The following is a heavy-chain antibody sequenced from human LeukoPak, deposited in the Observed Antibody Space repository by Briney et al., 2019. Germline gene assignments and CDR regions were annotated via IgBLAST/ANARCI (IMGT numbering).Heavy chain of an antibody. Sequence: GESLKISCKGSGYSFTSYWIGWVRQMPGKGLEWMGIIYPGDSDTRYSPSFQGQVTISADKSISTAYLQWSSLKASDTAMYYCAGTYYYDSSGYYVRTPHSFDYWGQGTLVTVSS. V-gene: IGHV5-51*01. CDR3: AGTYYYDSSGYYVRTPHSFDY. CDR2: IYPGDSDT. CDR1: GYSFTSYW. D-gene: IGHD3-22*01. J-gene: IGHJ4*02.